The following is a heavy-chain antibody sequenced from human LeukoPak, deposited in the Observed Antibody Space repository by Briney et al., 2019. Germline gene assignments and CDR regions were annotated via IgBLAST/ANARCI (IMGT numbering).Heavy chain of an antibody. CDR1: GYTFTGYY. D-gene: IGHD3-3*01. CDR3: ARVFPRFYNSQIFHMDV. Sequence: ASVKVSCKASGYTFTGYYMHWVRQAPGQGLEWMGWINPNSGGTNYAQKFQGRGTMTRDTYISTAYMELSRLRSDDTAVYYCARVFPRFYNSQIFHMDVWRKGT. CDR2: INPNSGGT. J-gene: IGHJ6*03. V-gene: IGHV1-2*02.